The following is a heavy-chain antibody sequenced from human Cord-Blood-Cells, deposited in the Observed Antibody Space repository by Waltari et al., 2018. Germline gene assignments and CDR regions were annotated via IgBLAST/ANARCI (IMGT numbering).Heavy chain of an antibody. J-gene: IGHJ6*02. CDR1: GFTFSTCD. CDR2: IADNGSSK. V-gene: IGHV3-30*18. CDR3: AEGWSVEGVGYYYDGMDV. Sequence: VQLLEAGGGVVQPRRSLRLSCAVSGFTFSTCDVHWVRLAPGNGLEGVAVIADNGSSKYYAVAVQGGFAMIRDNSKKPMYQPVNRRRGLEAAVYSCAEGWSVEGVGYYYDGMDVWGQGTTGTVSS. D-gene: IGHD3-3*01.